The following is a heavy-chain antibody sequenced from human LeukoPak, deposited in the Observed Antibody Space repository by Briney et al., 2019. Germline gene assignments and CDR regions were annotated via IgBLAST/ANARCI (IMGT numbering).Heavy chain of an antibody. D-gene: IGHD3-22*01. CDR1: GYSISSGYY. CDR3: ARGYYDSSGYAFDI. J-gene: IGHJ3*02. Sequence: KSSETLSLTCTVSGYSISSGYYWGWIRPPPGKGLEWIGNIYHSGSTYYNPSLKSRVTISVDTSKNQFSLKLSSVTAADTAVYYCARGYYDSSGYAFDIWGQGTMVTVSS. V-gene: IGHV4-38-2*02. CDR2: IYHSGST.